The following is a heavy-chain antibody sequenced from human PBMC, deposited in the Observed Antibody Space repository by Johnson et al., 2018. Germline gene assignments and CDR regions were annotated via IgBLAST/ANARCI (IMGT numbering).Heavy chain of an antibody. V-gene: IGHV1-69*06. J-gene: IGHJ2*01. CDR2: IIPIFGTA. CDR3: ASSYSSFPDHWYFDL. Sequence: QVQLVQSGAEVKKPGSSVKVSCKASGGTFSSYAISWVRQAPGQGLEWMGGIIPIFGTANYAQKFQGRVTITADKSTSTAYMELSSLGSEDTAVYYCASSYSSFPDHWYFDLWGRGTLVTVSS. CDR1: GGTFSSYA. D-gene: IGHD6-6*01.